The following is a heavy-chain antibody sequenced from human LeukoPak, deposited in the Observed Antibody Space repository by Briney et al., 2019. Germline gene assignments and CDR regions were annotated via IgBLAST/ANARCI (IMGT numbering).Heavy chain of an antibody. Sequence: ASVKVSCKASGYTFTTYYMHWVRQAPGQGLEWMGWINPNSGGTNYTQKFQGRVTMTRDTSISTAYMELSRLRSDDTAVYYCARDQSLVNDSSGYYAPFDYWGQGTLVTVSS. CDR3: ARDQSLVNDSSGYYAPFDY. CDR1: GYTFTTYY. CDR2: INPNSGGT. D-gene: IGHD3-22*01. J-gene: IGHJ4*02. V-gene: IGHV1-2*02.